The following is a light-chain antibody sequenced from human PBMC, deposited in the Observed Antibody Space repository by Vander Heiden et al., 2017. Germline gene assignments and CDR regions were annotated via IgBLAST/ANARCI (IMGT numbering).Light chain of an antibody. Sequence: EIVLTQSPGTLSLSPGERATLSCRASQSVSSSYLAWYQQKPGQAPRLLIYGASSRATGIPDRFSGSGSGTDFTLTISRLEPEDFAVYYCQQYGSSFTFDHGTNVDIK. V-gene: IGKV3-20*01. CDR1: QSVSSSY. CDR2: GAS. J-gene: IGKJ3*01. CDR3: QQYGSSFT.